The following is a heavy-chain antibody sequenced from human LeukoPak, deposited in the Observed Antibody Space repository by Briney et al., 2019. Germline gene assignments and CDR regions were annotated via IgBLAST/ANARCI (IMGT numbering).Heavy chain of an antibody. CDR3: ARDRCSSTSGYGHNWFDP. CDR1: GGCLSRYS. CDR2: IYTIGST. D-gene: IGHD2-2*01. J-gene: IGHJ5*02. V-gene: IGHV4-4*07. Sequence: LETLSLTCTVSGGCLSRYSWRWIRPPARRGLEWIGRIYTIGSTNYNPPLKRRVTTSVDTSKNQFSLKLSSVTASDTAVYYCARDRCSSTSGYGHNWFDPWGQGTLVTVSS.